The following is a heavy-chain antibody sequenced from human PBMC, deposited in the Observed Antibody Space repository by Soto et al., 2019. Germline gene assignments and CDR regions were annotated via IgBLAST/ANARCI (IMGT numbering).Heavy chain of an antibody. CDR3: ARDRGVAPPVAGNTHYYYYMDV. D-gene: IGHD6-19*01. Sequence: QDQLVQSGAEVKKPGASVTVSCKASGYSFTNYGITWVRQAPVQGLEWLGWISAFNGNTHYAQKVQGRVTMTTDASTSTAYMELRSLRSDDTAVYYCARDRGVAPPVAGNTHYYYYMDVWGKGTTVTVSS. V-gene: IGHV1-18*01. CDR2: ISAFNGNT. J-gene: IGHJ6*03. CDR1: GYSFTNYG.